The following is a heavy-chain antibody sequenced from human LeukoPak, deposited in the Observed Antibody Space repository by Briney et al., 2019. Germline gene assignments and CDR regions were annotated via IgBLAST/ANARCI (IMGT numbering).Heavy chain of an antibody. CDR1: GVSISIYY. Sequence: SETLSLTCTVSGVSISIYYWSWIRQPPGKGPEWIGYIYYSGSTNYNPSLKSRVTISVDTSKNQFSLKLSSVTAADTAVYYCARGVGATRIDYWGQGTLVTVSS. J-gene: IGHJ4*02. CDR2: IYYSGST. D-gene: IGHD1-26*01. CDR3: ARGVGATRIDY. V-gene: IGHV4-59*01.